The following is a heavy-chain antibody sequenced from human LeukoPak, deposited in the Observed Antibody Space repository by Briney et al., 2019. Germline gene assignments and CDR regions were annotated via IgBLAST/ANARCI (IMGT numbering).Heavy chain of an antibody. CDR2: ISGSGDST. D-gene: IGHD3-10*01. CDR1: GFTFSNSG. J-gene: IGHJ4*02. Sequence: TGGSLRLSCAASGFTFSNSGMNWVRQAPGKGLEWVSTISGSGDSTYYADSVKGRFTISRDNSKNTLYLQMNSLRAEDTAVYYCAKDSAMVRGVIAPIDYWGQGTLVTVSS. V-gene: IGHV3-23*01. CDR3: AKDSAMVRGVIAPIDY.